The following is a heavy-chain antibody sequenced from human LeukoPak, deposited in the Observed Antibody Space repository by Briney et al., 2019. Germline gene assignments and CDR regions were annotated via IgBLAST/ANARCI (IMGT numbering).Heavy chain of an antibody. Sequence: SETLSLTCTVSGGSISSYYWSWIRQPPRKGLEWIGYIYYSGSTNYNPSLKSRVTISVDTSKNQFSLKLSSVTAADTAVYYCARDGYSYGFGYWGQGTLVTVSS. CDR2: IYYSGST. CDR3: ARDGYSYGFGY. D-gene: IGHD5-18*01. CDR1: GGSISSYY. J-gene: IGHJ4*02. V-gene: IGHV4-59*01.